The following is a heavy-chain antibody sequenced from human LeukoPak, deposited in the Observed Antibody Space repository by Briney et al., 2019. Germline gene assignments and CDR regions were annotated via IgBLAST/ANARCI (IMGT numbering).Heavy chain of an antibody. CDR2: ITGNGANT. D-gene: IGHD3-10*01. CDR1: GFTFSSYG. Sequence: GSLRLSCAASGFTFSSYGMSWVRQAPGKGLEWVSAITGNGANTFYADSVKGRFTIPRDNSKNTMYLQMNSQRAEDTALYYCARDRSGSYPNWFDPWGQGTLVTVSS. V-gene: IGHV3-23*01. J-gene: IGHJ5*02. CDR3: ARDRSGSYPNWFDP.